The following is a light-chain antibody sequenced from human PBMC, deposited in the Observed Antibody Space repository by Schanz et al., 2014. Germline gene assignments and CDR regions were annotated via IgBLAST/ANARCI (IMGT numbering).Light chain of an antibody. CDR2: DVS. V-gene: IGLV2-14*03. CDR3: SSYGGSNFVV. J-gene: IGLJ2*01. Sequence: QSALTQPASVSGSPGQSITISCTGTSSDVGGYNSVSWYQQHPGKAPKLMIYDVSDRPSGVSNRFSGSKSGNTASLTISGLQAEDEADYYCSSYGGSNFVVFGGGTKLTVL. CDR1: SSDVGGYNS.